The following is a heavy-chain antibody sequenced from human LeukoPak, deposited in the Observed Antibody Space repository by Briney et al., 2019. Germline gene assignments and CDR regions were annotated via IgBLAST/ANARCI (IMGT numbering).Heavy chain of an antibody. V-gene: IGHV1-46*01. CDR3: AKWTTTYLDY. D-gene: IGHD1-1*01. CDR2: INPSGGST. CDR1: GYTFTSYY. J-gene: IGHJ4*02. Sequence: ASVKVSCKASGYTFTSYYIHWVRQAPGQGLEWMGIINPSGGSTNYAQKFQGRVTMTRDTSTSTVYMELSSLRSEDTAMYYCAKWTTTYLDYWGQGTLVTVSS.